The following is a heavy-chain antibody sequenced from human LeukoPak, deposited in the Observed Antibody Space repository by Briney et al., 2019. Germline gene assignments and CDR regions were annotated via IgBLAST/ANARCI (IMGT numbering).Heavy chain of an antibody. D-gene: IGHD3-9*01. Sequence: GGSLRLSCAASGFNFSSYWMHWVRQAPGKGLVWVSRVNGDGSSTSHTDSVKGRFTISRDNAKNTLYLQMNSLRVEDTAMYYCVRGGRAPGPGYDWGQGTLVTVSS. CDR3: VRGGRAPGPGYD. CDR1: GFNFSSYW. CDR2: VNGDGSST. J-gene: IGHJ4*02. V-gene: IGHV3-74*01.